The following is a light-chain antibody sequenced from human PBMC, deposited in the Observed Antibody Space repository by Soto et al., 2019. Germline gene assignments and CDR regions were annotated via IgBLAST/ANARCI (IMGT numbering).Light chain of an antibody. CDR1: NSDVGTYNY. J-gene: IGLJ1*01. V-gene: IGLV2-14*01. Sequence: QSALTQPASVSGSPGQSITIPCTGSNSDVGTYNYVSWYQQHPGKAPKLMIFEVTHRPSGVSNRFSGSKSGNTASLTISGLQAEDEADYYCSSYTSSSPYVFGTGTKLTVL. CDR3: SSYTSSSPYV. CDR2: EVT.